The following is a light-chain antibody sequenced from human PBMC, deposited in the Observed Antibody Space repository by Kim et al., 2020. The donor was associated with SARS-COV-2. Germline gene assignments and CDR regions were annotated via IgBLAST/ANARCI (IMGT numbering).Light chain of an antibody. V-gene: IGLV3-1*01. J-gene: IGLJ3*02. Sequence: SYELTQPPSVSVSPGQTASITCSGDKLGDKYACWYQQKPGQSPVLVIYQDTMRPSGIPERFSGSNSGNTATLTISGTQAMDEADYYCQAWDSSTAVVGGG. CDR2: QDT. CDR1: KLGDKY. CDR3: QAWDSSTAV.